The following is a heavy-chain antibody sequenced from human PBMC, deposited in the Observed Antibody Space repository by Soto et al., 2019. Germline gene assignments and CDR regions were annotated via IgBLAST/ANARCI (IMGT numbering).Heavy chain of an antibody. V-gene: IGHV4-59*01. CDR2: IYYSGST. CDR1: GGSISSYY. J-gene: IGHJ5*02. Sequence: ASETLSLTCTVSGGSISSYYWSWIRQPPGKGLEWIGYIYYSGSTNYNPSLKSRVTISVDTSKNQFSLKLSSVTAADTAVYYCARWGYCSGGSCQSYNWFDPWRQRTLVTVSS. D-gene: IGHD2-15*01. CDR3: ARWGYCSGGSCQSYNWFDP.